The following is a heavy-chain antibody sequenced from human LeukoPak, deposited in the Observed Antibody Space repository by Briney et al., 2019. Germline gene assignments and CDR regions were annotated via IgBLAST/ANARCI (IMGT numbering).Heavy chain of an antibody. D-gene: IGHD1-26*01. V-gene: IGHV3-73*01. CDR2: MDKETNLYAT. J-gene: IGHJ5*02. CDR3: TRDSGTYNWFDP. Sequence: GGSLRLSCVASGFTFSDSAIHWVRQSSGKGLEWIGHMDKETNLYATALAASVKGRFTVSRDDSKSTAYLHMNSLKTEDTALYYCTRDSGTYNWFDPWGQGTLVTVSS. CDR1: GFTFSDSA.